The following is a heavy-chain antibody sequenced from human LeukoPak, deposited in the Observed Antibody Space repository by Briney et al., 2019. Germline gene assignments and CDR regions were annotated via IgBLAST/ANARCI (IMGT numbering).Heavy chain of an antibody. D-gene: IGHD2-2*01. CDR2: INWNGGST. J-gene: IGHJ4*02. CDR3: ARRRCSSTSCTEGYYFDY. CDR1: GFTFDDYG. Sequence: GGSLRLSCAASGFTFDDYGMSWVRQAPGKGLEWGSGINWNGGSTGYADSVKGRFTISRDNAKNSLYLQMNSLRAEDTALYYCARRRCSSTSCTEGYYFDYWGQGTLVTVSS. V-gene: IGHV3-20*04.